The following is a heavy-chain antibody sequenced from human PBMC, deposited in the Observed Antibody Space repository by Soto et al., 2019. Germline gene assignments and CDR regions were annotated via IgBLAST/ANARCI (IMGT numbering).Heavy chain of an antibody. CDR2: ISGGGNPT. CDR3: AKDITYDSSAYDS. Sequence: EVQLLESGGGLVQPGGSLRLSCAASGFTFSRFGMNWFRQAPGKGLEWVSGISGGGNPTYYSESVKGRFTISRDSVKNTLYLQMNSLRPADTAAYHCAKDITYDSSAYDSWGQGTLVTVSS. J-gene: IGHJ4*02. CDR1: GFTFSRFG. D-gene: IGHD3-22*01. V-gene: IGHV3-23*01.